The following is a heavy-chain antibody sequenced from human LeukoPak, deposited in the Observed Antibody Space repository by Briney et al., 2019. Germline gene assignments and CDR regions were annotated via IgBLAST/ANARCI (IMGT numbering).Heavy chain of an antibody. Sequence: SVKVSCKASGGTFSSYAISWVRQAPGQGLEWMGRIIPILGIANYAQKFQGRVTITADKSTSTAYMELSSLRSEDTAVYYCARDPGPYGMDVWGQGTTVTVSS. D-gene: IGHD1-14*01. CDR3: ARDPGPYGMDV. CDR1: GGTFSSYA. J-gene: IGHJ6*02. CDR2: IIPILGIA. V-gene: IGHV1-69*04.